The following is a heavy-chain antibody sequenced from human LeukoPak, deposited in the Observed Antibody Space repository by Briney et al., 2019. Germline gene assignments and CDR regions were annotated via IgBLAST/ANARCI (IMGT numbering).Heavy chain of an antibody. CDR2: IYYSGST. D-gene: IGHD6-19*01. Sequence: PSETLSLTCTVSGGSISSSSYYWGWIRQPPGKGLEWIGSIYYSGSTYYNPSLKSRVTISVDTSKNQFSLKLSSVTAADTAVYYCARGIIAVAGPRFDYWGQGTLVTVSS. J-gene: IGHJ4*02. CDR3: ARGIIAVAGPRFDY. CDR1: GGSISSSSYY. V-gene: IGHV4-39*01.